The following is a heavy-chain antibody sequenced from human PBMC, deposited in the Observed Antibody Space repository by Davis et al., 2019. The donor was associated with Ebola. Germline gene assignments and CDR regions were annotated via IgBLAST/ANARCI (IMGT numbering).Heavy chain of an antibody. CDR2: INPSGGST. J-gene: IGHJ4*02. V-gene: IGHV1-46*01. CDR1: NYTFTSYG. Sequence: ASVKVSCKASNYTFTSYGITWVRQAPGQGLEWMGIINPSGGSTSYAQKFQGRVTMTRDTSTSTVYMELSSLRAEDTAVYYCARAWELRFDYWGQGTLVTVSS. CDR3: ARAWELRFDY. D-gene: IGHD1-26*01.